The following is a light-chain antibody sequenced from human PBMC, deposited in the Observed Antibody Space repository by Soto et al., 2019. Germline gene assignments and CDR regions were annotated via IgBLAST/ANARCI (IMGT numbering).Light chain of an antibody. CDR3: QQYDNWPWT. V-gene: IGKV3-15*01. J-gene: IGKJ1*01. CDR1: QSISDT. CDR2: GAS. Sequence: EIVMTQSAATLSVSPVGRAILSCRASQSISDTLAWYQQKPGQAPRLFIYGASRRATGFPARFSGSGAGTDFTLTISSLQSEDFAVYYCQQYDNWPWTFGQGTKV.